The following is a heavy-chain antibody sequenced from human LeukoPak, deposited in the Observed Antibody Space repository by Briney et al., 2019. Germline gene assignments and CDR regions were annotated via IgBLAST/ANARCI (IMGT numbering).Heavy chain of an antibody. V-gene: IGHV6-1*01. CDR3: ARDGYTYFDY. CDR2: TYFRSNWYN. J-gene: IGHJ4*02. Sequence: SQTLSVTSALSRDRPSSNSVSCNSLRQSPSRCLESQGRTYFRSNWYNDYAESVKTPITIDPETSKNQFSLQLTPTTPGDTAVYYCARDGYTYFDYWGQGTLVTVSS. CDR1: RDRPSSNSVS. D-gene: IGHD5-24*01.